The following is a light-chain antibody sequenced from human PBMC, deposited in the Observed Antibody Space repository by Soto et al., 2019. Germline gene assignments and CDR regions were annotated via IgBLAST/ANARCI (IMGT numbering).Light chain of an antibody. J-gene: IGKJ2*01. CDR2: GAS. V-gene: IGKV3-20*01. CDR3: QQYQNLPYT. CDR1: QSVSTRS. Sequence: EIVLTQSPGTLSLSPGERATLSCRASQSVSTRSLAWYQQKPGQAPRLLISGASSRAADIPDRFSGSGSGTDFTLTINSLQPDDIGTYYCQQYQNLPYTFGQGTKVEIK.